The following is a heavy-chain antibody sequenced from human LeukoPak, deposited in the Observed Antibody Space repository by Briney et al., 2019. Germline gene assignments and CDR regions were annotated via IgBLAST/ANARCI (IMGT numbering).Heavy chain of an antibody. J-gene: IGHJ4*02. D-gene: IGHD6-19*01. V-gene: IGHV4-39*01. Sequence: SETLSLTCTVSGASISHSRDHWGWIRQPPGKGLEWIGSIFFSGSTYYNPSLKSRAAISVDSSKNQFSLKLSSVTAADTAFYYCARHVEIAVAGPIEYWGQGTLVPVSS. CDR3: ARHVEIAVAGPIEY. CDR2: IFFSGST. CDR1: GASISHSRDH.